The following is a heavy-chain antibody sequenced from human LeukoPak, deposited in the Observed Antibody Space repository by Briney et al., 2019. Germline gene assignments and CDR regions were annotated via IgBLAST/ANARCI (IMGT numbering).Heavy chain of an antibody. CDR3: ARAYTYYDILTGYLFWFDP. D-gene: IGHD3-9*01. CDR1: GYTFTSYG. J-gene: IGHJ5*02. CDR2: ISAYNGNT. Sequence: VASVKVSCKASGYTFTSYGISWVRQAPGQGLEWMGWISAYNGNTNYAQKLQGRVTMTTDTSTSTAYMELRSLRSDDTAVYYCARAYTYYDILTGYLFWFDPWGQGTLVTVSS. V-gene: IGHV1-18*01.